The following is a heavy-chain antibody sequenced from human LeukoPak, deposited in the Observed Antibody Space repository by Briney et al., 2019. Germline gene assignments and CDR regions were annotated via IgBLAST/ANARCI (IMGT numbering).Heavy chain of an antibody. V-gene: IGHV3-66*01. Sequence: GGSLRLSCTGSGFTFGDYAMTWFRQAPGKGLEWVSVIYSGGSTYYADSVKGRFTISRDNSKNTLYLQMNSLRAEDTAVYYCVNDYGDYWGQGTLVTVPS. J-gene: IGHJ4*02. CDR2: IYSGGST. CDR1: GFTFGDYA. CDR3: VNDYGDY.